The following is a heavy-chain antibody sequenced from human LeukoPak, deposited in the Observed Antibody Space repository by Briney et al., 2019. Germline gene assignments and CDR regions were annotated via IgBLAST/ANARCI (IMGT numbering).Heavy chain of an antibody. D-gene: IGHD4/OR15-4a*01. CDR2: ISSSSSTI. CDR3: AKEAVLTPYYYYYYMDV. V-gene: IGHV3-48*01. Sequence: AGGSLRLSCAASGFTFRTYSMNWVRQAPGKGLEWVSYISSSSSTIYYADSVKGRFTISRDNAKNSLYLQMNSLRAEDTAVYYCAKEAVLTPYYYYYYMDVWGKGTTVTVSS. J-gene: IGHJ6*03. CDR1: GFTFRTYS.